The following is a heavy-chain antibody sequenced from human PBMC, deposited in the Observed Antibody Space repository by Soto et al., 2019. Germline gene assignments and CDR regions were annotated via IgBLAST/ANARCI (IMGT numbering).Heavy chain of an antibody. CDR2: ISSSSSYT. CDR3: AVDYYDSSGYYG. D-gene: IGHD3-22*01. J-gene: IGHJ4*02. CDR1: GFTFSSYE. Sequence: PGGSLRLSCAASGFTFSSYEMNWVRQAPGKGLEWVSYISSSSSYTNYADSVKGRFTISRDNAKNSLYLQMNSLRAEDTAVYYCAVDYYDSSGYYGWGQGTLVTVSS. V-gene: IGHV3-21*05.